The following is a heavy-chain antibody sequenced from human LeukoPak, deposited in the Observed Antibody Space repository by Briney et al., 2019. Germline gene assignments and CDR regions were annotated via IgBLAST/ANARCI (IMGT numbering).Heavy chain of an antibody. J-gene: IGHJ4*02. CDR3: ARDILTYSSSWGAFDY. D-gene: IGHD6-13*01. CDR2: ISAYNGNT. Sequence: ASVKVSCKASGYTFTSYGISWVRQAPGQGLEWMGWISAYNGNTNYAQKLQGRVTMTTDTSTSTAYMELRSLRSDDTAVYYCARDILTYSSSWGAFDYWGQGTLVTVSS. CDR1: GYTFTSYG. V-gene: IGHV1-18*01.